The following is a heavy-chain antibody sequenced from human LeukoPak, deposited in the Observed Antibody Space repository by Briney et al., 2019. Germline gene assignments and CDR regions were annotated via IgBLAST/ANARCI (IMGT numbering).Heavy chain of an antibody. D-gene: IGHD3-3*01. Sequence: GGSLRLSCAASGFTFSSYAMHWVRQAPGKGLEWVAVISYDGSNKYYADSVRGRFTISRDNANNSLYLQMNSLRAEDTAVYYCARGYDFWSGPNRYFDLWGRGTLVTVSS. J-gene: IGHJ2*01. CDR3: ARGYDFWSGPNRYFDL. CDR1: GFTFSSYA. CDR2: ISYDGSNK. V-gene: IGHV3-30-3*01.